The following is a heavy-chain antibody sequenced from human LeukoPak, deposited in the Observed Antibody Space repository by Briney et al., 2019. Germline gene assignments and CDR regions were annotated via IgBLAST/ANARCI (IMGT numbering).Heavy chain of an antibody. CDR1: GGSFSGYY. V-gene: IGHV4-34*01. CDR3: ARSRGRSYGS. Sequence: SETLSLTCAVYGGSFSGYYWSWIRQPPGKGLEWIGEINHSGSTYYNPSLKSRVTISVDTSKNQFSLKLSSVTAADTAVYYCARSRGRSYGSWGQGTLVTVSS. CDR2: INHSGST. D-gene: IGHD5-18*01. J-gene: IGHJ4*02.